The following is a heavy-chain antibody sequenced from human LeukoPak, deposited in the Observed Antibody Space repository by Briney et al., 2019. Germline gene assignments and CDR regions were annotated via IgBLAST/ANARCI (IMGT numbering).Heavy chain of an antibody. Sequence: PSETLSLTCTVSGDSISSYYWSWIRQPPGQGLEWIGYIYYSGTTNYNPSLKSRITISVDTSKQQLSLKLSSVTAADTAMYYCATSTVSRGSYYFDYWGQGTLVTVSS. CDR3: ATSTVSRGSYYFDY. V-gene: IGHV4-59*01. D-gene: IGHD1-26*01. CDR2: IYYSGTT. CDR1: GDSISSYY. J-gene: IGHJ4*02.